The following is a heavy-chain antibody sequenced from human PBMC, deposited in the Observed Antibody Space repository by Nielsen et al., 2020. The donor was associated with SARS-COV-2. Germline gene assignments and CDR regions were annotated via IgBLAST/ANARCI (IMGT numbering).Heavy chain of an antibody. D-gene: IGHD6-25*01. V-gene: IGHV3-23*01. CDR2: ISGSGGST. J-gene: IGHJ6*02. CDR1: GFTFSSYA. Sequence: GESLKISCAASGFTFSSYAMSWVRQAPGKGLEWVSAISGSGGSTYYADSVKGRFTISRDNSKNSLYLQMNSLRAEDTAVYYCARRHYYYYGMDVWGQGTTVTVSS. CDR3: ARRHYYYYGMDV.